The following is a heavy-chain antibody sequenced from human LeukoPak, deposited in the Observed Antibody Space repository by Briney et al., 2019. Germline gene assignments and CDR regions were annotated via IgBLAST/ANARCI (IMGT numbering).Heavy chain of an antibody. V-gene: IGHV3-53*04. CDR1: GFTVSSNY. CDR3: ASNPAAAGMFYYYGMDV. CDR2: IYSGGST. D-gene: IGHD6-13*01. J-gene: IGHJ6*02. Sequence: GGSLRLSCADSGFTVSSNYMSWVRQAPGKGLEWVSVIYSGGSTYYADSVKGRFTISRHNSKNTLYLQMNSLRAEDTAVYYCASNPAAAGMFYYYGMDVWGQGTTVTVSS.